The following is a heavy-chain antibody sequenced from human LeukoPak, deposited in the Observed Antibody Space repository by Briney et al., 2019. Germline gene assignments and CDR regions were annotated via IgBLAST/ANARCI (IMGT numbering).Heavy chain of an antibody. V-gene: IGHV3-74*01. CDR3: AKRSGYSSDWYSLDY. CDR2: INSDGSST. CDR1: GFTFSSYW. J-gene: IGHJ4*02. D-gene: IGHD6-19*01. Sequence: GGSLRLSCAASGFTFSSYWMHWVRQAPGKGLVWVSRINSDGSSTIYADSVKGRFTISRDNAKNTLYLQINSLRAEDTAVYYCAKRSGYSSDWYSLDYWGQGTLVTVSS.